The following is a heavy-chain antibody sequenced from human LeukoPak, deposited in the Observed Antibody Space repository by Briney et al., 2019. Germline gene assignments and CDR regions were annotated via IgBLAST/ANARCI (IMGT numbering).Heavy chain of an antibody. CDR2: INHSGST. J-gene: IGHJ4*02. CDR3: ARGSNTNYYDSGTRKALFDY. CDR1: GGSFSGYY. V-gene: IGHV4-34*01. D-gene: IGHD3-10*01. Sequence: SETLSLTCAVYGGSFSGYYWSWIRQPPGKGPEWIGEINHSGSTNYNPSLKSRVTISVDTSKNQFSLKLSSVTAADTAVYYCARGSNTNYYDSGTRKALFDYWGQGTLVTVSS.